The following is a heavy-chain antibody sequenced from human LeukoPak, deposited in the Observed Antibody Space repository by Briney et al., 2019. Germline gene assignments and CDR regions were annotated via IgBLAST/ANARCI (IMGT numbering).Heavy chain of an antibody. CDR2: IYYSGST. CDR1: GGSISSGGYY. Sequence: PSQTLSLTCTASGGSISSGGYYWSWIRQHPGKTLEWIGYIYYSGSTYYNPSLKSRVSIAMDTSKNQFSLKLSSVTAADTAVYYCARNELQQHIDHWGQGTLVTVSS. D-gene: IGHD1/OR15-1a*01. CDR3: ARNELQQHIDH. J-gene: IGHJ4*02. V-gene: IGHV4-31*03.